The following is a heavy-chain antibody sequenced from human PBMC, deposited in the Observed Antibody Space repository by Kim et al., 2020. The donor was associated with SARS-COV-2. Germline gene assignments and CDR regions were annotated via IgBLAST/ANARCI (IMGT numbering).Heavy chain of an antibody. CDR3: ARDLDYYGSGSFGY. J-gene: IGHJ4*02. D-gene: IGHD3-10*01. Sequence: AQKPQGRVTMTTDTSTSTAYMELRSLRSDDTAVYYCARDLDYYGSGSFGYWGQGTLVTVSS. V-gene: IGHV1-18*01.